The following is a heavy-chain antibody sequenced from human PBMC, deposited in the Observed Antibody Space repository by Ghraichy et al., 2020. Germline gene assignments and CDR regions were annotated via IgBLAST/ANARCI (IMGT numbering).Heavy chain of an antibody. CDR2: ITSDGSII. CDR1: GFTFSNYD. J-gene: IGHJ3*02. V-gene: IGHV3-48*03. Sequence: GESLNISCAASGFTFSNYDMNWVRQAPGKGLEWVSYITSDGSIIYYADSVKGRFTISRDNAKNSLYLQMNSLRAEDTTVYYCARGGGVTYPLNAFDIWGQGTMVTVSS. D-gene: IGHD2-8*02. CDR3: ARGGGVTYPLNAFDI.